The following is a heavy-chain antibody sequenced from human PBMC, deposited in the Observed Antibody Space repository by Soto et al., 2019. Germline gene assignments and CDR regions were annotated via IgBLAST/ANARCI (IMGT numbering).Heavy chain of an antibody. CDR2: IKQDGSEE. D-gene: IGHD6-13*01. Sequence: EVQLVESGGGLVQPGGSLRLSCVDSGFTFSSYWMSWVRQAPVKGLEWVGNIKQDGSEENYVDSLKGRFTISRDNAKNSRDLQMNSLRAEDTAVYYCARIAATGRGWDVWGQGTTVVVSS. CDR3: ARIAATGRGWDV. J-gene: IGHJ6*02. CDR1: GFTFSSYW. V-gene: IGHV3-7*01.